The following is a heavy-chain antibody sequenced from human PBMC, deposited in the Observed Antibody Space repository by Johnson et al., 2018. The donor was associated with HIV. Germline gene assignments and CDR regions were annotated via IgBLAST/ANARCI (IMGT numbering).Heavy chain of an antibody. Sequence: EVQLLESGGGLVQPGGSLRLSCAASGFTVSSYYMSWVRQAPGKGLEWVSVLFSGGTTYYADSVKGRFTISRDNAKNSLYLQMNSLRAEDTAVYYCARSPFQLFPSDIWGQGTMVTVSS. CDR3: ARSPFQLFPSDI. V-gene: IGHV3-66*01. J-gene: IGHJ3*02. CDR2: LFSGGTT. D-gene: IGHD3-16*01. CDR1: GFTVSSYY.